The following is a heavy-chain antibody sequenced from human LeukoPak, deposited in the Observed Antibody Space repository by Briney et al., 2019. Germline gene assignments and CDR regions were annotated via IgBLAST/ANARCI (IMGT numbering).Heavy chain of an antibody. V-gene: IGHV4-59*08. CDR2: IFYSGST. CDR3: ARHVENLEGSGSYGYFDS. CDR1: GGSISSYY. D-gene: IGHD1-26*01. Sequence: SETLSLTCTVSGGSISSYYWSWIRQPPGKTLEWIANIFYSGSTYYNLSLRSRVTISVDTSRNEISLKLSSVAATDTAIYYCARHVENLEGSGSYGYFDSWGRGTLVTVSS. J-gene: IGHJ4*02.